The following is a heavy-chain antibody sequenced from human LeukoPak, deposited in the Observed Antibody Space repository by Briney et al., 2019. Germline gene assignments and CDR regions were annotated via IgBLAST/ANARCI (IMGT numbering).Heavy chain of an antibody. J-gene: IGHJ5*02. Sequence: ASVKVSCKASGYTFTSYDINWVRQAPGQGLEWMGWVNPNSGGSKYAQKFLGRITMTTDTSISTAYMELSRLRSDDTAVYYCARGTRVLPIRWFDPWGQGTLVTVSS. CDR3: ARGTRVLPIRWFDP. V-gene: IGHV1-2*02. CDR2: VNPNSGGS. CDR1: GYTFTSYD. D-gene: IGHD3-10*01.